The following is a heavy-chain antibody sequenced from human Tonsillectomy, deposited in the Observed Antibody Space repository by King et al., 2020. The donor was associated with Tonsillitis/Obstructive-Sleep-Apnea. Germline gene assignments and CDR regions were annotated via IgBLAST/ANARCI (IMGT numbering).Heavy chain of an antibody. J-gene: IGHJ6*03. CDR2: ISHSGNI. V-gene: IGHV4-34*01. CDR3: ARGLRGRYSDYYYMDV. D-gene: IGHD3-16*01. Sequence: VQLQQWGAGLLKPSQTLSLTCGVYGGSFSGYYWSWIRQPPGKGLEWIGEISHSGNINYNPSLKSRVTISADTSKRQFSLKLSSVTAADTAVYYCARGLRGRYSDYYYMDVWGKGATVTVSS. CDR1: GGSFSGYY.